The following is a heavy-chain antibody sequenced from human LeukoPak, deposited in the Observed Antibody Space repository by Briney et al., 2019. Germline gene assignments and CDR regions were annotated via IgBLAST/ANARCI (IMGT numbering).Heavy chain of an antibody. D-gene: IGHD3-22*01. Sequence: AISGSGGSTYYADSVKGRFTISRDNSKNTLYLQMNSLRAEDTAVYYCARGRQVYYDSSGCNYWGQGTLVTVSS. V-gene: IGHV3-23*01. CDR3: ARGRQVYYDSSGCNY. J-gene: IGHJ4*02. CDR2: ISGSGGST.